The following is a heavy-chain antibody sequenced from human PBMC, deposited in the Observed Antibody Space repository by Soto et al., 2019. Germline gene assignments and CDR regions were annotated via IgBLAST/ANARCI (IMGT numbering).Heavy chain of an antibody. J-gene: IGHJ4*02. V-gene: IGHV3-33*01. CDR2: IWYDGSNE. CDR3: ARAMAATTPFDY. D-gene: IGHD1-26*01. CDR1: GFIFNSYG. Sequence: QVQLVESGGGVVQPGRSRRLSCAASGFIFNSYGMHWVRQAPGKGLEWVAVIWYDGSNEYYADSVKGRFTISRDNSKNTLYIQMDRLRAEDTAVYYCARAMAATTPFDYWGQGTVVTVSS.